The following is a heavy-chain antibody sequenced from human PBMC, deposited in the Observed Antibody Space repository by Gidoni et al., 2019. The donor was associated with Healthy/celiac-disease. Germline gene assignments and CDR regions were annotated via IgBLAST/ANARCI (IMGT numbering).Heavy chain of an antibody. J-gene: IGHJ6*02. CDR3: ARSNPHWNYGSTYYYYGMDV. CDR2: IIPIFGTA. D-gene: IGHD1-7*01. CDR1: GGTFSSYA. V-gene: IGHV1-69*01. Sequence: QVQLVQSGAEVKKPGSSVKVSCKASGGTFSSYAISWVRQAPGQGLEWMGGIIPIFGTANYAQKFQGRVTITADESTSTAYMELSSLRSEDTAVYYCARSNPHWNYGSTYYYYGMDVWGQGTTVTVSS.